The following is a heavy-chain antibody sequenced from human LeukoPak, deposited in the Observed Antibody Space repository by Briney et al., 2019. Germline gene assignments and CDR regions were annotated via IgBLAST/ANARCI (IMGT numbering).Heavy chain of an antibody. CDR3: ASSIDIVVVVAHGGFDY. V-gene: IGHV4-39*01. J-gene: IGHJ4*02. CDR2: IYHSGST. CDR1: GGSISSSSYY. Sequence: SETLSLTCTVSGGSISSSSYYWGWIRQPPGKGLEWIGSIYHSGSTYYNPSLKSRVTISVDTSKNQFSLKLSSVTAADTAVYYCASSIDIVVVVAHGGFDYWGQGTLVTVSS. D-gene: IGHD2-15*01.